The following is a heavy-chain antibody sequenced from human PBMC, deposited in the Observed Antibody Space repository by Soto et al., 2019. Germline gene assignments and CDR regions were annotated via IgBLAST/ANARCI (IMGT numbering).Heavy chain of an antibody. D-gene: IGHD1-26*01. CDR2: IIPIFGTT. V-gene: IGHV1-69*06. J-gene: IGHJ6*02. CDR1: GGPFTRFD. CDR3: AVGLSGSYFQNGMDV. Sequence: VELVQSGSEVKKPGSSVKVSCKTSGGPFTRFDVSWVRQAPGQGLEWMGGIIPIFGTTNYAQKFQGRVTITADMPTTTAYMELGSLRSDDTAVYFCAVGLSGSYFQNGMDVWGLGTTVIVS.